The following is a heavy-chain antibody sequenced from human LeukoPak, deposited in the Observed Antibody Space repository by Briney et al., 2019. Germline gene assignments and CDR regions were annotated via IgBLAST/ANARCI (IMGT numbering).Heavy chain of an antibody. CDR3: AGIAAAGTAY. V-gene: IGHV3-48*03. CDR2: ISSSGSTI. D-gene: IGHD6-13*01. CDR1: GFTFSSYE. J-gene: IGHJ4*02. Sequence: GGSLRLSCAASGFTFSSYEMNWVRQAPGKGLEWVSYISSSGSTIYYADSVKGRFTISRDNPKNSLYLQMNSLRAGDTAVYYCAGIAAAGTAYWGQGTLVTVSS.